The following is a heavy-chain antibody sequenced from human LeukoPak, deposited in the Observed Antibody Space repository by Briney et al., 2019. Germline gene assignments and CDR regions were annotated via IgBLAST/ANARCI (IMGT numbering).Heavy chain of an antibody. Sequence: GGSLRLSCAASGFTFSSYSMNWVRQAPGKGLEWVSSISSSSSYIYYADSVKGRFTISRDNAKNSLYLQMNSLRAEDTAVYYCARDDGVNWNDDGLYWGQGTLVTVSS. V-gene: IGHV3-21*01. CDR1: GFTFSSYS. CDR3: ARDDGVNWNDDGLY. J-gene: IGHJ4*02. D-gene: IGHD1-1*01. CDR2: ISSSSSYI.